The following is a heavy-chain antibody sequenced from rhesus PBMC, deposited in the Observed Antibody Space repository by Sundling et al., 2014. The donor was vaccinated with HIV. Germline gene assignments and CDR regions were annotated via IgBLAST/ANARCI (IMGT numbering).Heavy chain of an antibody. CDR3: TADMVFY. V-gene: IGHV3-16*02. CDR2: IQSKADGGTS. D-gene: IGHD3-40*01. CDR1: GFTSSNSW. J-gene: IGHJ4*01. Sequence: EVQLVESGGGLVQPGGSLRLSCAASGFTSSNSWMSWVRQAPGKGLEWVGVIQSKADGGTSAYAASVKGRFIIARDDSKNTLYLQMSSLNTEDTAVYYCTADMVFYWGRGVLVTVSS.